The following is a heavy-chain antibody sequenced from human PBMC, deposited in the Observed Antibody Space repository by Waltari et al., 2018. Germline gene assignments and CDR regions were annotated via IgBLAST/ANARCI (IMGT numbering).Heavy chain of an antibody. V-gene: IGHV3-23*01. Sequence: EVQLLESGGGLIQPGGSLRLSCAASGFNFSNYAMSWVRQAPGKGLEWVSAISGSSGSTYYADSVMGRCTVSRDNAKNTLYLQMNSLRAEDTAVYYCAKDEWITIFGVVIIGGIDYWGQGTLVTVSS. D-gene: IGHD3-3*01. J-gene: IGHJ4*02. CDR1: GFNFSNYA. CDR2: ISGSSGST. CDR3: AKDEWITIFGVVIIGGIDY.